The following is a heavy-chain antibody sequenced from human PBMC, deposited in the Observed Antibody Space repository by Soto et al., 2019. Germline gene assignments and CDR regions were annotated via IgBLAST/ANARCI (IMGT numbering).Heavy chain of an antibody. D-gene: IGHD3-3*01. V-gene: IGHV1-8*01. J-gene: IGHJ3*02. CDR3: ARGPNYDFWSGYTPRAFDI. Sequence: ASVKVSCKASGYTFTSYDINWVRQATGQGLEWMGWMNPNSGNTGYAQKFQGRVTMTRNTSISTAYMELSSLRSEDTAVYYCARGPNYDFWSGYTPRAFDIWGQGTMVTV. CDR2: MNPNSGNT. CDR1: GYTFTSYD.